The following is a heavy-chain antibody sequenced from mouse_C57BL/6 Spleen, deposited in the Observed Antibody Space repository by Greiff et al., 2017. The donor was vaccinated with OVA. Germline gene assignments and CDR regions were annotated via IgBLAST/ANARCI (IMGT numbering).Heavy chain of an antibody. CDR1: GYTFTEYT. D-gene: IGHD3-2*02. CDR2: FYPGSGSI. V-gene: IGHV1-62-2*01. Sequence: VQLQQSGAELVKPGASVKLSCKASGYTFTEYTIHWVKQRSGQGLEWIGWFYPGSGSIKYNEKFKDKATLTGGKSSSTVYMELSRLTSEVSAVYCCARHERQLRLLAWFAYWGQGTLVTVSA. J-gene: IGHJ3*01. CDR3: ARHERQLRLLAWFAY.